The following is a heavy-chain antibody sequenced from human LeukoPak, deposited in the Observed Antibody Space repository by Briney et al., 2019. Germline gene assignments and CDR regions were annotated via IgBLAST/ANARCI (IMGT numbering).Heavy chain of an antibody. V-gene: IGHV3-15*01. Sequence: GGSLRLSCAGSGFTFSNAWMNSVRQAAGQGLEWLGRIRSKAGGGTADYTAPVKGRFVISRDDSRDTLYLQMNSLRIEDTAVYYCTAWTDLYEYWGQGTLVTVSS. CDR2: IRSKAGGGTA. J-gene: IGHJ4*02. CDR1: GFTFSNAW. D-gene: IGHD3/OR15-3a*01. CDR3: TAWTDLYEY.